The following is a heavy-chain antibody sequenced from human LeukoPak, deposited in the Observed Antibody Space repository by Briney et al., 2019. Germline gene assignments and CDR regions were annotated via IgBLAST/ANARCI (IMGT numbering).Heavy chain of an antibody. CDR3: AREVSHYYDSSGRHPFDY. CDR1: GFTFSSYS. Sequence: TGGSLRLSCAASGFTFSSYSMNWVRQAPGKGLEWVSSISSSSSYIYYADSVKGRFTISRDNAKNSLYLQMNSLRAEDTAVYYCAREVSHYYDSSGRHPFDYWGQGTLVTVSS. J-gene: IGHJ4*02. CDR2: ISSSSSYI. D-gene: IGHD3-22*01. V-gene: IGHV3-21*01.